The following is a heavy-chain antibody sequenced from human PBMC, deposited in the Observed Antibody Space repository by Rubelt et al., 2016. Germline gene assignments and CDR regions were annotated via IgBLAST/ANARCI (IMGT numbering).Heavy chain of an antibody. D-gene: IGHD2/OR15-2a*01. J-gene: IGHJ5*02. CDR1: GFSFNIYE. V-gene: IGHV3-48*03. CDR2: ITASGGAR. Sequence: EVQLVESGGGLVQPGGSLRLSCAASGFSFNIYEMNWVRQAPGKGLEWVSYITASGGARCYADAGKGRFTVSRDNAKNLLYLQMNNVTDDDTALYYCVRDEYGVGGDPWGQGTLVTVSS. CDR3: VRDEYGVGGDP.